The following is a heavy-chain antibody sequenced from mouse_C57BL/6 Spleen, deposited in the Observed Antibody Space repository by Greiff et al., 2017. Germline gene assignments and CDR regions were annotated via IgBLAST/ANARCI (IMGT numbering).Heavy chain of an antibody. V-gene: IGHV3-6*01. CDR3: ASLLRGY. D-gene: IGHD1-1*01. CDR1: GYSITSGYY. Sequence: ESGPGLVKPSQSLSLTCSVTGYSITSGYYWNWIRQFPGNKLEWMGYISYDGSNNYNPSLKNRISITRDTSKNQFFLKLNSVTTEDTATYYCASLLRGYWGQGTTLTVSS. CDR2: ISYDGSN. J-gene: IGHJ2*01.